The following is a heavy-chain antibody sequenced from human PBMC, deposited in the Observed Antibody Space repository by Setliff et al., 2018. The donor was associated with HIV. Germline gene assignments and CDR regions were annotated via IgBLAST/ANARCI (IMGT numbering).Heavy chain of an antibody. CDR1: GYTLSELS. D-gene: IGHD2-15*01. J-gene: IGHJ4*02. CDR3: ATGAATYFDY. Sequence: GASVKVSCKVSGYTLSELSMHWVRQAPGEGLEWMGGFDPEDGETIYAQKFQGRVTMTEDTSTDTAYMELSSLRSEDTAVYYCATGAATYFDYWGQGTLVTVSS. CDR2: FDPEDGET. V-gene: IGHV1-24*01.